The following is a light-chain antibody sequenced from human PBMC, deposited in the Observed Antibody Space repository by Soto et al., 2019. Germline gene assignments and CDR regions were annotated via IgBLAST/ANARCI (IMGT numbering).Light chain of an antibody. CDR2: EVS. CDR3: SSYTSSSTRV. Sequence: QSALTQPASVSGSPGQSITISCTGTSSDVGGYHYVSWYQQYPGKAPKLMIYEVSNRPSGVSNRFSGSKSGNTASLTISGLQAEDEADYYCSSYTSSSTRVFGGGTKVTVL. V-gene: IGLV2-14*01. J-gene: IGLJ3*02. CDR1: SSDVGGYHY.